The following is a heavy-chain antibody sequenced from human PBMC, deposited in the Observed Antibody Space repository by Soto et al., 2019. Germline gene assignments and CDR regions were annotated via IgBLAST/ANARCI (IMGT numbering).Heavy chain of an antibody. CDR1: GYTFTSYD. V-gene: IGHV1-8*01. Sequence: GASVKVSCKASGYTFTSYDINWVRQATGQGLEWMGWMNPNSGNTGYAQKFQGRVTMTRNTSISTAYMELSSLRSEDTALYYCASVGFLEWFGDDAFDIWGQGTMVTVSS. CDR2: MNPNSGNT. D-gene: IGHD3-3*02. J-gene: IGHJ3*02. CDR3: ASVGFLEWFGDDAFDI.